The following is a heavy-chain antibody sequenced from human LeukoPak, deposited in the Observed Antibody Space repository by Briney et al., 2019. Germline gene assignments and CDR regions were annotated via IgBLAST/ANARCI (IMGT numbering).Heavy chain of an antibody. D-gene: IGHD3-10*01. V-gene: IGHV1-18*01. CDR1: GYTFTSYG. Sequence: ASVKVSCTASGYTFTSYGTSWVRQAPGQGLEWMGWISAYNGNTNYAQKLQGRVTMTTDTSTSTAYMELRSLRSDDTAVYYCARERGSFRDYYYGMDVWGQGTTVTVSS. CDR2: ISAYNGNT. CDR3: ARERGSFRDYYYGMDV. J-gene: IGHJ6*02.